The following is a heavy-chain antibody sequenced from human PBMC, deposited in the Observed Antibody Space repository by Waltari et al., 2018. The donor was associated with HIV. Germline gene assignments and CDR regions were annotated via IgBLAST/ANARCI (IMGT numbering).Heavy chain of an antibody. D-gene: IGHD6-13*01. Sequence: EVQLVESGGGLVQPGRSLRLSCAASGFTFDDYAMHWVRQAPGKGLEWVSGISWNSGSIGYADSVKGRFTISRDNAKNSLYLQMNSLRAEDTALYYCAGSSSWYRSWFDPWGQGTLVTVSS. V-gene: IGHV3-9*01. CDR3: AGSSSWYRSWFDP. CDR2: ISWNSGSI. J-gene: IGHJ5*02. CDR1: GFTFDDYA.